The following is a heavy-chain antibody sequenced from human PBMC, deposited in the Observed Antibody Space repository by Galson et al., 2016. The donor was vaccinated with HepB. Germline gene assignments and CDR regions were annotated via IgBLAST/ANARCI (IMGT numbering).Heavy chain of an antibody. CDR3: AKGGSASGYLAPCDV. J-gene: IGHJ3*01. CDR2: IWYDGTKT. CDR1: GVMFSRYG. D-gene: IGHD3-22*01. V-gene: IGHV3-33*03. Sequence: SLRLSCAATGVMFSRYGMNWVRQAPGKGLEWVAVIWYDGTKTYYGDSVRGRFTISRDNSKNMFFLQMDSLRVDDTAMYFCAKGGSASGYLAPCDVWGQGTMVTVSS.